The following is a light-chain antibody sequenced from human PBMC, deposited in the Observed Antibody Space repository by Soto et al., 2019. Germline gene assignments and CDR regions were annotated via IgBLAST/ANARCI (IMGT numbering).Light chain of an antibody. CDR1: SSNIGADFD. Sequence: QSVLTQPPSVSGAPGQRVTISCTGSSSNIGADFDVHWYQHLPGTAPRLLIYGHSNRPSGVPDRFSGSKSGTSASLAITGLQAEDEAVYYCQSYDSGLSGYVFGAGTKLTVL. J-gene: IGLJ1*01. V-gene: IGLV1-40*01. CDR3: QSYDSGLSGYV. CDR2: GHS.